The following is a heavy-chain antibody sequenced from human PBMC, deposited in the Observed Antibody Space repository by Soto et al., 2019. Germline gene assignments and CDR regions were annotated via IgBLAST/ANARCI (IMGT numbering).Heavy chain of an antibody. CDR2: IDWDDGK. V-gene: IGHV2-70*01. J-gene: IGHJ4*02. CDR1: GFSLSTSGMC. CDR3: ARTGITGTNSPFDY. D-gene: IGHD1-7*01. Sequence: SGPTLVNPTQTLTLTCTFSGFSLSTSGMCVSWIRQPPGKALEWLALIDWDDGKYYSTSLKTRLTISKGTSKNQVVLTMTNMDPVDTATYYCARTGITGTNSPFDYWGQGTLVTVSS.